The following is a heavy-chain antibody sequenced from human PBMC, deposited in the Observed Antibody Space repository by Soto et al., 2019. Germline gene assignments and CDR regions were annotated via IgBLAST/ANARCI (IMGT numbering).Heavy chain of an antibody. Sequence: GXLRLYCSFSGIXFGNNALHWVRHAPGNGLEYVSVITSAWDSTCPADSVKYRFTISRDNSKNTLFLKMSSLRVEHTAIYFCVKGNQLLRYYFAFWGPGTLGTVSS. CDR1: GIXFGNNA. V-gene: IGHV3-64D*06. J-gene: IGHJ4*01. D-gene: IGHD2-15*01. CDR3: VKGNQLLRYYFAF. CDR2: ITSAWDST.